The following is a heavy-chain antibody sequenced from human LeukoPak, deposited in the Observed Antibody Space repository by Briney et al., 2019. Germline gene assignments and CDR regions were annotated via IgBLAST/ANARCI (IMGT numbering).Heavy chain of an antibody. CDR2: IIPIFGTA. V-gene: IGHV1-69*01. CDR1: GGTFSSYA. Sequence: SVKVSCKASGGTFSSYAISWVRQAPGQGLEWMGGIIPIFGTANYAQKFQGRVTITADESTSTAYMELSSLRSEDTAVYYCASGWGYCTNGVCYIVYYYYYGMDVWGQGTTVTVSS. CDR3: ASGWGYCTNGVCYIVYYYYYGMDV. D-gene: IGHD2-8*01. J-gene: IGHJ6*02.